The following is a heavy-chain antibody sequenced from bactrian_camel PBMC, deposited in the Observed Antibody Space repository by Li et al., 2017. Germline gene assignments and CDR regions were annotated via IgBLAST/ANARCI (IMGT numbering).Heavy chain of an antibody. CDR2: IRRDGDE. D-gene: IGHD3*01. CDR3: AAGTRIIVGDYCDGITT. CDR1: GYNYNYSGYC. Sequence: HVQLVESGGGSVQAGGSLRLSCAASGYNYNYSGYCMGRFRQAPGKAREGIAGIRRDGDEYYAGSVKGRFTISQDNAKNIIYLQMSSLTPDDTAMYYCAAGTRIIVGDYCDGITTWGQGTQVTVS. J-gene: IGHJ6*01. V-gene: IGHV3S6*01.